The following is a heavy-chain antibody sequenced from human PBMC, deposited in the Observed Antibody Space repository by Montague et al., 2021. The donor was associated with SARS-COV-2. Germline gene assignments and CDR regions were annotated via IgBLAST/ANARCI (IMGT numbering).Heavy chain of an antibody. Sequence: SLRLSCSASGFTFSSYAMSWVRQAPGKGLEWVSAISGSGGSTYYADSVKGRFTISRDNSKNTLYLQMNSLRAEDTAVYYCAKGGERITMIVVVITLADFDYWGQGTLATVSS. J-gene: IGHJ4*02. CDR1: GFTFSSYA. CDR2: ISGSGGST. V-gene: IGHV3-23*01. D-gene: IGHD3-22*01. CDR3: AKGGERITMIVVVITLADFDY.